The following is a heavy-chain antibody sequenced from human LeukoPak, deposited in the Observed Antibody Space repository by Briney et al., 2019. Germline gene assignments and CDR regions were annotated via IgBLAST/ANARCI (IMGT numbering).Heavy chain of an antibody. J-gene: IGHJ4*02. CDR3: ARDYYDSSGPYYFDY. CDR2: IYYSGNT. D-gene: IGHD3-22*01. V-gene: IGHV4-39*01. CDR1: GGSVSSSNYY. Sequence: SETLSLTCTVSGGSVSSSNYYWGWIRQPPGKGLEWIGSIYYSGNTYYNPSLDSRVTISVDTSKNQFSLRLTSVTAADTAVYYCARDYYDSSGPYYFDYWGQGTLVTVSS.